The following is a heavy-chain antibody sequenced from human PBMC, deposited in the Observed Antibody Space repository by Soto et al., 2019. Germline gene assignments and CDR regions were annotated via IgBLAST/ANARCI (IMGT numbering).Heavy chain of an antibody. CDR2: FSYSGST. D-gene: IGHD6-19*01. J-gene: IGHJ4*02. V-gene: IGHV4-59*11. CDR1: GDSISSHY. Sequence: PSETQCLTCTVSGDSISSHYLSWIRQPPGKGLEWIGYFSYSGSTNYNPSLKSRVTISVDKSKNQFSLKLSSVTAADTAVYYCARSGIAVAGNSDYWGQGTLVTVSS. CDR3: ARSGIAVAGNSDY.